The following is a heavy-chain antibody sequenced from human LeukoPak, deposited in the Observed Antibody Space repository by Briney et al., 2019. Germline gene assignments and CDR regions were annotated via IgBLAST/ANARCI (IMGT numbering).Heavy chain of an antibody. V-gene: IGHV5-51*01. CDR1: GYSFTNYW. CDR3: AILGPGGAGSYLANDY. Sequence: GESLKISCKGSGYSFTNYWIDWVRQMPGKGLEWMGIIYPGDSDTRYSPSFQGQVTISADKSISTAYLQLNSLKASDTAMYYCAILGPGGAGSYLANDYWGQGTLVTVSS. J-gene: IGHJ4*02. D-gene: IGHD3-10*01. CDR2: IYPGDSDT.